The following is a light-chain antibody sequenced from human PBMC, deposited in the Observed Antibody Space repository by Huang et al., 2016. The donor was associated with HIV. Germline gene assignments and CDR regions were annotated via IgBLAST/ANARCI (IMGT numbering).Light chain of an antibody. CDR2: NSS. V-gene: IGKV3-15*01. CDR1: QSVGNR. J-gene: IGKJ1*01. CDR3: HQYNKWPPT. Sequence: EIVMTQSPATLSVSPGERATLSCRASQSVGNRLAWYQQKPGQPPRLLIDNSSPRATVIPPRFSGSGSGTEFTLTISSLQSEDFAVYYCHQYNKWPPTFGQGTKVEIK.